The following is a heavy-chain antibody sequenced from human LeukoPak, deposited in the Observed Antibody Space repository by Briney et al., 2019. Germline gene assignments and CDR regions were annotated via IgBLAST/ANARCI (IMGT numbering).Heavy chain of an antibody. CDR1: GDSISSYY. CDR2: IYYSGST. J-gene: IGHJ3*02. CDR3: ASVPLRYFDWTPSGAFDI. D-gene: IGHD3-9*01. Sequence: SETLSLTCTVSGDSISSYYWSWIRQPPGKGLEWIGYIYYSGSTNYNPSLKSRVTISVDTSKNQFSLKLSSVTAADTAVYYCASVPLRYFDWTPSGAFDIWGQGTMVTVSS. V-gene: IGHV4-59*01.